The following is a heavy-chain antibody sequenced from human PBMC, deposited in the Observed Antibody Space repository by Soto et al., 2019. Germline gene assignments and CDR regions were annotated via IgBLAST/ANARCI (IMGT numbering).Heavy chain of an antibody. Sequence: GGSLRLSCAASGFTFSSYGMHWVRQAPGKGLEWVAVISYDGSNKYYADSVKGRFTISRDNSKNTLYLQMNSLRAEDTAVYYCAKDHLYYDFWSGSPETYYYYYGMDVWGQGTTVTVSS. CDR1: GFTFSSYG. CDR3: AKDHLYYDFWSGSPETYYYYYGMDV. CDR2: ISYDGSNK. D-gene: IGHD3-3*01. V-gene: IGHV3-30*18. J-gene: IGHJ6*02.